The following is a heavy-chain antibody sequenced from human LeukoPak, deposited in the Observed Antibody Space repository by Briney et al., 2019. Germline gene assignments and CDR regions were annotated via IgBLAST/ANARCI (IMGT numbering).Heavy chain of an antibody. CDR2: IYYSGST. Sequence: SETLSLTCNVSGGSISSSSYYWGWIRQPPGTGLEWIGSIYYSGSTYYNPSLKSRVTISVDTSKNQFSLKLSSVTAADTAVYYCARHGGRERWLTYYFDYWGQGTLVTVSS. CDR3: ARHGGRERWLTYYFDY. J-gene: IGHJ4*02. CDR1: GGSISSSSYY. D-gene: IGHD5-24*01. V-gene: IGHV4-39*01.